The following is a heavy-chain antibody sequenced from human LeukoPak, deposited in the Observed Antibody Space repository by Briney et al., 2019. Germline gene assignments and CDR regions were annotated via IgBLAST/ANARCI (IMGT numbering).Heavy chain of an antibody. CDR1: GFAFSDYW. CDR2: INWNGLSR. D-gene: IGHD3-3*01. V-gene: IGHV3-20*04. J-gene: IGHJ5*02. CDR3: ARAYKTKTFYDFWSGYYDP. Sequence: GGSLRLSCAASGFAFSDYWMNWVRQAPGKGLEWVSGINWNGLSRGYADSVKGRFTISRDNAKSSLYLQMNNLRVDDTAFYYCARAYKTKTFYDFWSGYYDPWGQGILVTVSS.